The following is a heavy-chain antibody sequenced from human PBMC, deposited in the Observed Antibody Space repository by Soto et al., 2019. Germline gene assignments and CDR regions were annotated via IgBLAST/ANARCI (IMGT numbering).Heavy chain of an antibody. CDR3: ARGGKRCMVRGVPCLESMDV. J-gene: IGHJ6*02. V-gene: IGHV5-10-1*01. CDR1: GYSFTSYW. D-gene: IGHD3-10*01. CDR2: IDPSDSYT. Sequence: GESLKISCKGSGYSFTSYWISWVRQMPGKGLEWMGRIDPSDSYTNYSPSFQGHVTISADKSISTAYLQWSSLKASDTAMYYCARGGKRCMVRGVPCLESMDVWGQGTTVT.